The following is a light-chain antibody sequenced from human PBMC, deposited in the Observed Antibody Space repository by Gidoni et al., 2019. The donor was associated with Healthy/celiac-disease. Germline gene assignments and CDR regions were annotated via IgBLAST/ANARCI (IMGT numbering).Light chain of an antibody. CDR1: QSISSW. CDR2: QAS. Sequence: IQMTQSPSTLSASVGDRVTITCRASQSISSWLAWYQQKPGKAPKLLIYQASSLESGVPSRFSGSGSGTEFPLTISSLQPDDFATYYCQQYNSYSRTFGQGTKVEIK. J-gene: IGKJ1*01. V-gene: IGKV1-5*03. CDR3: QQYNSYSRT.